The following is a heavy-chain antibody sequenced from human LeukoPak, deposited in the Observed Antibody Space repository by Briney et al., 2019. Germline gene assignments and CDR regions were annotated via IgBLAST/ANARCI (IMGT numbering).Heavy chain of an antibody. CDR2: IWYDGSNK. CDR1: GFTFSNYA. D-gene: IGHD2-2*01. V-gene: IGHV3-33*08. CDR3: ARSLTSRFYFDY. Sequence: GGSLRLSCAASGFTFSNYAMSWVRQAPGKGLEWVAVIWYDGSNKYYADSVKGRFTISRDNSKNTLYLQMNSLRAEDTAVYYCARSLTSRFYFDYWGQGTLVTVSS. J-gene: IGHJ4*02.